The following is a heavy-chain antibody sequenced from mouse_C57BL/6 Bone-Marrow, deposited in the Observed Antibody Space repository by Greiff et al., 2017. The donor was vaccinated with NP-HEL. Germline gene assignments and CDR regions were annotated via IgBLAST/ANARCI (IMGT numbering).Heavy chain of an antibody. V-gene: IGHV1-82*01. Sequence: PELVKPFSSFPLSFPASGYAFSSSWMNWVKQRPGKGLEWIGRIYPGDGDPPYNGKFKGKATLTADKSSSTAYMQLSSLTSEDSAVYFCAVRQLRLPFAYWGQGTLVTVSA. J-gene: IGHJ3*01. CDR1: GYAFSSSW. CDR2: IYPGDGDP. CDR3: AVRQLRLPFAY. D-gene: IGHD3-2*02.